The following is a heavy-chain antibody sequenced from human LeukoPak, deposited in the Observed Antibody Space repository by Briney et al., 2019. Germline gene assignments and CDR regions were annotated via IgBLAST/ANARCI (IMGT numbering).Heavy chain of an antibody. V-gene: IGHV3-74*01. CDR2: INSGGTVT. J-gene: IGHJ2*01. CDR1: GFTFSDFW. Sequence: QAGGSLRLSCAASGFTFSDFWMHWVRQAPGKGLVWVSRINSGGTVTNYADSVKGRLTISRDNAKNTLYLQMNSLRAEDTAVYYCARDARTTVVTPIFGWYFDLWGRGTLVTVSS. D-gene: IGHD4-23*01. CDR3: ARDARTTVVTPIFGWYFDL.